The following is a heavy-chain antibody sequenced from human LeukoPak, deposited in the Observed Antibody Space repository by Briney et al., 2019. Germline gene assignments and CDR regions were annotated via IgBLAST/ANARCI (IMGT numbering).Heavy chain of an antibody. CDR1: GGSFSGYY. CDR2: INHSGST. D-gene: IGHD4-23*01. CDR3: ASAGVYGGNPQAPGSWFDP. V-gene: IGHV4-34*01. J-gene: IGHJ5*02. Sequence: SETLSLTCAVYGGSFSGYYWSWIRQPPGKGLEWIGEINHSGSTNYNPSLKSRVTISVDTSKNQFSLKMSSVTAADTAAYYCASAGVYGGNPQAPGSWFDPWGQGTLVTVSS.